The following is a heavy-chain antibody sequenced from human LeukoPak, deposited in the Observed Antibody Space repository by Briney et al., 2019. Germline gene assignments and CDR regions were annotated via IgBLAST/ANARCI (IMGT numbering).Heavy chain of an antibody. V-gene: IGHV3-33*01. CDR1: GFIFSNYG. D-gene: IGHD6-13*01. CDR2: IWNDGSET. CDR3: ARDMGRAWYGPPDY. J-gene: IGHJ4*02. Sequence: PGGSLRLSCAASGFIFSNYGMHWVRQAPGKRLEWVAVIWNDGSETFHADSVKGRFRIARDNSKNTLYLQMNSLRAGDTAVYFCARDMGRAWYGPPDYWGQGTLVTVSS.